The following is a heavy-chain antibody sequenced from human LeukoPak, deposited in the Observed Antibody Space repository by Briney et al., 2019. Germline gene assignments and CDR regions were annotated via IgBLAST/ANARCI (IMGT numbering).Heavy chain of an antibody. D-gene: IGHD2-2*01. CDR3: AKDWLPYCSSTSCYGPIDY. Sequence: GFLRLSCAASGFTFSSYAMTWVRQAPGKGLEWVSTISDSGGSTYYADSVKGRFTISRDNSKNTLYLQMNSLRAEDTAVYYCAKDWLPYCSSTSCYGPIDYWGQGTLVTVSS. CDR1: GFTFSSYA. CDR2: ISDSGGST. V-gene: IGHV3-23*01. J-gene: IGHJ4*02.